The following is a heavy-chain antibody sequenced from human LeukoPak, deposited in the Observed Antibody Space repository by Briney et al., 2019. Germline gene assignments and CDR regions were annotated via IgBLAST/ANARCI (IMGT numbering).Heavy chain of an antibody. Sequence: PSETLSLTCTVSGGSISSYYWSWIRQPPGKGLEWIGYIYYSGSTNYNPSLKSRVTISVDTSKNQFSLKLSSVTAADTAVYYCARLGSIYDSSQTYYYYGMDVWGQGTTVTVSS. CDR3: ARLGSIYDSSQTYYYYGMDV. CDR2: IYYSGST. J-gene: IGHJ6*02. D-gene: IGHD3-22*01. CDR1: GGSISSYY. V-gene: IGHV4-59*08.